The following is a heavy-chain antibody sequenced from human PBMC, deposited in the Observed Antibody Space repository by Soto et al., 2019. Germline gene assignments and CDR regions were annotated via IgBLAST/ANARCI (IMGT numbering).Heavy chain of an antibody. CDR1: GYDFNTNW. V-gene: IGHV5-51*01. D-gene: IGHD3-22*01. CDR3: ARLPRDCNKTSCYCADH. J-gene: IGHJ4*02. Sequence: RGESLKISCRGSGYDFNTNWFGWVRQLPGRGLEWVGIMYPGDSDTRLHPSLQGHVTLSADVTVSTAFLQWRTLKTSDSGMYFCARLPRDCNKTSCYCADHWGQGTSVTVSS. CDR2: MYPGDSDT.